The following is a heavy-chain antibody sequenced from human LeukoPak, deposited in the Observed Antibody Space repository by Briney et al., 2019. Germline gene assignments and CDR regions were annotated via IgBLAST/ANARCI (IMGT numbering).Heavy chain of an antibody. V-gene: IGHV4-31*02. D-gene: IGHD3-3*01. J-gene: IGHJ6*02. CDR3: AAEHRYYDFWSGYPPYYGMDV. CDR2: IYYSGST. Sequence: LRLSCAASGFTFSSYAMTWIRQHPGKGLEWIGYIYYSGSTYYNPSLKSRVTISVDTSKNQFSLKLSSVTAADTAVYYCAAEHRYYDFWSGYPPYYGMDVWGQGTTVTVSS. CDR1: GFTFSSYA.